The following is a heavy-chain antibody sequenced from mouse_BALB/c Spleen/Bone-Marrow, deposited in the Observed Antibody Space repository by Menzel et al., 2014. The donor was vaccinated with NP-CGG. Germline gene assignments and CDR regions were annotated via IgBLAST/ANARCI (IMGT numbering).Heavy chain of an antibody. Sequence: DVKLVESGGGLVQPGGSLKLSCAASGFTFSSYGMSWVRQTPDKRLELVATINSNGGSTYYPVSVKGRFTISRDNAKNTLYLQMSSLKSEDTAMYYRARDGYYVFYAMDYWGQGTSVTVSS. D-gene: IGHD2-3*01. J-gene: IGHJ4*01. CDR1: GFTFSSYG. V-gene: IGHV5-6-3*01. CDR2: INSNGGST. CDR3: ARDGYYVFYAMDY.